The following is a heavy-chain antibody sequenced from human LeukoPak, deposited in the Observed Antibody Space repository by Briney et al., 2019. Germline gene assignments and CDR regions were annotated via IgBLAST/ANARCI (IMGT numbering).Heavy chain of an antibody. D-gene: IGHD2-21*02. J-gene: IGHJ3*02. CDR2: IYPADSDI. Sequence: GESLKISCKGSGYSFTSHWIGWVRQMPGKGLEWMGIIYPADSDIRYSPSFQGQVTISADKSFSTAYLQWSSLKASDTAMYYCARQYCGGDCYPEPDAFDIWGQGAMVTVSS. CDR3: ARQYCGGDCYPEPDAFDI. V-gene: IGHV5-51*01. CDR1: GYSFTSHW.